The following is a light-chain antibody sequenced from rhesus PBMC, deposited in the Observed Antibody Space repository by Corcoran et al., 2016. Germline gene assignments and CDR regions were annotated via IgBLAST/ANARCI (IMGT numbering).Light chain of an antibody. CDR1: QNIYSN. CDR3: QHYYDNPYS. J-gene: IGKJ2*01. V-gene: IGKV1S12*01. CDR2: AAS. Sequence: DIQMTQSPSALSASVGDRVTISCRASQNIYSNLACYQQKPGKAPKLLIYAASRLQTGIPSRFSGSGSGTDFTLTISSLQPEDSAAYYCQHYYDNPYSFGQGTKVEIK.